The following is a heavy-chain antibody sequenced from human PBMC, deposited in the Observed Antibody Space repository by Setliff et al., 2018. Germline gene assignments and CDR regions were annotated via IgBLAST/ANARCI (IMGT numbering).Heavy chain of an antibody. V-gene: IGHV4-39*01. CDR3: ARHEFVGGYYGSVTYRHFDY. D-gene: IGHD3-10*01. CDR1: GGSISSSSYY. CDR2: IYYTGTA. Sequence: LSLTCTVSGGSISSSSYYWGWIRQPPGKGLEWIGSIYYTGTAYYNPSLKSRVTISVDPSKNQFSLQVTSLAATDTALYFCARHEFVGGYYGSVTYRHFDYWGQGMLVTVSS. J-gene: IGHJ4*02.